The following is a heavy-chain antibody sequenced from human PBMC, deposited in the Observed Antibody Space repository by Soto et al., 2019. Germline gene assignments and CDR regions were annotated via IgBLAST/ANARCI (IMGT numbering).Heavy chain of an antibody. J-gene: IGHJ4*02. D-gene: IGHD2-15*01. CDR2: IKSKTDGGTT. V-gene: IGHV3-15*01. CDR1: GFTFSNAW. Sequence: SLRLSCAASGFTFSNAWMSWVRQAPGKGLEWVGRIKSKTDGGTTDYAAPVKGRFTISRDDSKNTLYLQMNSLKTEDTAVYYCTTDRRYCSGGSCPRDYWGQGTLVTVSS. CDR3: TTDRRYCSGGSCPRDY.